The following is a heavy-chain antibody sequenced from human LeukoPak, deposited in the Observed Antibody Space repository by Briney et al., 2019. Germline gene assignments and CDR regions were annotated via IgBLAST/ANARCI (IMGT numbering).Heavy chain of an antibody. CDR1: GYSISSGHY. CDR3: ARVGCSGGSCYSGYYYYYGMDV. V-gene: IGHV4-38-2*02. J-gene: IGHJ6*02. CDR2: IYHSGST. Sequence: SETLSLTCTVSGYSISSGHYWGWIRQPPGKGLEWIGSIYHSGSTYYNPSLKSRVTISVDTSKNQFSLKLSSVTAADTAVYYCARVGCSGGSCYSGYYYYYGMDVWGQGTTVTVSS. D-gene: IGHD2-15*01.